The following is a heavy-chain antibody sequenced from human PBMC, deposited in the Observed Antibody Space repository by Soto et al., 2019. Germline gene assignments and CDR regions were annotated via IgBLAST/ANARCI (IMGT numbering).Heavy chain of an antibody. CDR1: GGSFSGYY. V-gene: IGHV4-34*01. J-gene: IGHJ4*02. CDR2: INHSGST. D-gene: IGHD3-16*02. CDR3: ARSYDYIWGSYRYQNFDY. Sequence: SETLSLTCAVYGGSFSGYYWSWIRQPPGKGLEWIGEINHSGSTNYNPSLKSRVTISVDTSKNQSSLKLSSVTAADTAVYYCARSYDYIWGSYRYQNFDYWGQGTLVTVSS.